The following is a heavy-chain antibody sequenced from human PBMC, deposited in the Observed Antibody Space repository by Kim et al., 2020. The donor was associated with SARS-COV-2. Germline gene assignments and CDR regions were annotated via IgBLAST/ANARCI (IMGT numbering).Heavy chain of an antibody. D-gene: IGHD2-21*02. CDR2: IYYSGST. V-gene: IGHV4-39*01. CDR3: ARQGGWSVVTAILSWFDP. J-gene: IGHJ5*02. Sequence: SETLSLTCTVSGGSISSSSYFWGWIRQPPGKGLEWIGSIYYSGSTYYNPSLKSRVTISVDTSKNQFSLKLSSVTAADTAVYYCARQGGWSVVTAILSWFDPWGQGTLVTVSS. CDR1: GGSISSSSYF.